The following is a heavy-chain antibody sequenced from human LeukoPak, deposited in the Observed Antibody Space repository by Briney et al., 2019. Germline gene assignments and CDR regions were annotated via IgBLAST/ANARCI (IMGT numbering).Heavy chain of an antibody. J-gene: IGHJ3*02. CDR3: ARGRYYYDSSGYPIYDAFDI. V-gene: IGHV4-61*05. D-gene: IGHD3-22*01. Sequence: SETLSLTCTVSGGSISSSSYYWGWIRQPPGKGLEWIGYTYYSGSTNYNPSLKSRVTISVDTSKNQFSLKLSSVTAADTAVYYCARGRYYYDSSGYPIYDAFDIWGQGTMVTVSS. CDR1: GGSISSSSYY. CDR2: TYYSGST.